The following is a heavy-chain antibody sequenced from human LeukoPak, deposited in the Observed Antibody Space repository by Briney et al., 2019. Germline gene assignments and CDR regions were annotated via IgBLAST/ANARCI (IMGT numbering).Heavy chain of an antibody. Sequence: SETLSLTCTVSSGSISSYYWSWIRQPPGKGLEWIGSIYYSGSTYYNPSLKSRVTISVDTSKNQFSLKLSSVTAADTAVYYCARDAEANDAFDIWGQGTMVTLSS. D-gene: IGHD1-14*01. J-gene: IGHJ3*02. V-gene: IGHV4-39*07. CDR2: IYYSGST. CDR1: SGSISSYY. CDR3: ARDAEANDAFDI.